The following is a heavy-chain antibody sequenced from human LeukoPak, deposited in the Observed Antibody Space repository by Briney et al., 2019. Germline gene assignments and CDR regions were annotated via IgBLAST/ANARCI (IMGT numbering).Heavy chain of an antibody. CDR1: GFTFSSYA. V-gene: IGHV3-30-3*01. D-gene: IGHD6-19*01. CDR2: ISYDGSNK. CDR3: ARDFYSVTDSSDPRGYWFDP. Sequence: GRSLRLSCAASGFTFSSYAMHWVRQAPGKGLEWVAVISYDGSNKYYADSVKGRFTISRDNSKNTLYLQMNSPRAEDTAVYYCARDFYSVTDSSDPRGYWFDPWGQGTLVTVSS. J-gene: IGHJ5*02.